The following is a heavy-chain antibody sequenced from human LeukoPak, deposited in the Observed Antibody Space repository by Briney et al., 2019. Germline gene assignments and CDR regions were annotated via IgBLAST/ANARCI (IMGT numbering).Heavy chain of an antibody. D-gene: IGHD1-20*01. Sequence: PGGSLRLSCAASGFTFSSYSMNWVRQAPGKGLEGVSGISSSSSYIYYADSVKGRFTISRDNAKNSLYLQMNSLRAEDTAVYYCARAHNWTYGSFAFWGQGTLVTVSS. CDR2: ISSSSSYI. J-gene: IGHJ4*02. V-gene: IGHV3-21*01. CDR1: GFTFSSYS. CDR3: ARAHNWTYGSFAF.